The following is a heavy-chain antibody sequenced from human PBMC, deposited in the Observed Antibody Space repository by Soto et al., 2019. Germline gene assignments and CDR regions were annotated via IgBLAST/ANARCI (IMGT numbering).Heavy chain of an antibody. CDR1: GGSIISYY. J-gene: IGHJ6*04. CDR2: IYYSGST. CDR3: ARQGSVWGSTRYGMAV. D-gene: IGHD3-16*01. Sequence: SETLSLTCTVSGGSIISYYWSWILQPPGKGLEWIGYIYYSGSTNYNPSLKSRVTISVDTSKNQFSLKLSSVTAADTAVYYCARQGSVWGSTRYGMAVWGKVTKVPVYS. V-gene: IGHV4-59*08.